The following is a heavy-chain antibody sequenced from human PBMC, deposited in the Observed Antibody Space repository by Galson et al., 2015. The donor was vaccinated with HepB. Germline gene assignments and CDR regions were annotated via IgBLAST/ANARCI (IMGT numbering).Heavy chain of an antibody. D-gene: IGHD3-22*01. J-gene: IGHJ4*02. V-gene: IGHV3-30*04. CDR1: GLIFSNSV. Sequence: SLRLSCAASGLIFSNSVMHWVRQAPGKGLEWVALISAGDGSNTNYADSVRGRFTISRDNSKNKLFLGMNSLRAEDTAVYYCAREGFSSGTAGIFDCWGQGTLVTVSS. CDR2: ISAGDGSNT. CDR3: AREGFSSGTAGIFDC.